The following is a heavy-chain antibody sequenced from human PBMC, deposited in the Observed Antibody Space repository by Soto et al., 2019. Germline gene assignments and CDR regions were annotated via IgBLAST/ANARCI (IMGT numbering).Heavy chain of an antibody. Sequence: QVQLVQSGAEVKKPGSSVKVSCKASAGTFSSYAISWVRQAPGQELEWMGGIIPIFGTANYAQKFQGRVTITADEGTSTAYMELSSLRSEDTAVYYCAAGTTGTTDYYYGMDVWGRGTTVTVSS. D-gene: IGHD1-1*01. CDR1: AGTFSSYA. J-gene: IGHJ6*02. CDR2: IIPIFGTA. CDR3: AAGTTGTTDYYYGMDV. V-gene: IGHV1-69*12.